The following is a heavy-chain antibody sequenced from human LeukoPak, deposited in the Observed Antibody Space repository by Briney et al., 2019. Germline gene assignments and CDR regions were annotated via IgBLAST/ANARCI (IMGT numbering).Heavy chain of an antibody. CDR2: ISGSGGRT. Sequence: GGSLRLSCAASGFTFSSYSMNWVRQAPGKGLEWVSSISGSGGRTHYADSVKGRFTISRDNAKNSLYLQMNSLRAEDTAVYYCARMTRLVSGTFDYWGQGTLVTVSS. D-gene: IGHD3-10*01. CDR3: ARMTRLVSGTFDY. CDR1: GFTFSSYS. V-gene: IGHV3-21*04. J-gene: IGHJ4*02.